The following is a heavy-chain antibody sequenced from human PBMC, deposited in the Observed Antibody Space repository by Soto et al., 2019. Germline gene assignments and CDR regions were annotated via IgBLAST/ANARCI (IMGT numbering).Heavy chain of an antibody. CDR3: ARHIENQLPPYFHF. CDR1: GGSISGSNNY. Sequence: QLQLQESGPGLVKPSETLSLTCSVSGGSISGSNNYWGWVRQPPGRGLERFGSIYYSGSTYSNPSLKRRVNLSVDTSKKQFPLRLNSVTAADTPVYYFARHIENQLPPYFHFWGQGTLVAVSS. CDR2: IYYSGST. J-gene: IGHJ4*02. D-gene: IGHD2-21*01. V-gene: IGHV4-39*01.